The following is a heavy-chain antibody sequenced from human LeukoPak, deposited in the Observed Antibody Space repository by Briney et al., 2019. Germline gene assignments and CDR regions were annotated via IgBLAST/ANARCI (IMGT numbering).Heavy chain of an antibody. CDR3: PAEDGIRYFDWLSFGWFDP. CDR2: INHSGST. V-gene: IGHV4-34*01. Sequence: NASETLSLTCAVYGGSFSGSYWSWIRQPPGNGLEWIGEINHSGSTNYNPSLKSRVTISVDTSKNQFSLKLSSVTAADTAVYYFPAEDGIRYFDWLSFGWFDPWGQGTLVTVSS. D-gene: IGHD3-9*01. J-gene: IGHJ5*02. CDR1: GGSFSGSY.